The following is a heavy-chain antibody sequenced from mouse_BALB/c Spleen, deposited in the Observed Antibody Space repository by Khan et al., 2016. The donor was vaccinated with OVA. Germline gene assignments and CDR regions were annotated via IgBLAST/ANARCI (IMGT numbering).Heavy chain of an antibody. CDR3: ERRNV. V-gene: IGHV3-2*02. CDR2: IHYSGST. Sequence: EVQLLESGPGLVKPSQSLTLTCTVSGYSITSDYVWNWIRQPPGSKLEWMGYIHYSGSTSYNPSLKSRIPITRDTSKNQSFLQLNSVTTEDTATYYYERRNVWGAGTTVTVSS. CDR1: GYSITSDYV. J-gene: IGHJ1*01.